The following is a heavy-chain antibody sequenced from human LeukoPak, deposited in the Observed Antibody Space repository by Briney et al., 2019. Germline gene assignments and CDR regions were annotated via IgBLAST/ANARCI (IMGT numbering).Heavy chain of an antibody. Sequence: GGSLRLSCAASGFTFSSYAMSWVRQAPGKGLEWVSAISGTGGRTHYADSVKGRFTISRDNAKNSLYLQMNSLRAEDTAVYYCARVGKAAAGFDYWGQGTLVTVSS. D-gene: IGHD6-13*01. CDR3: ARVGKAAAGFDY. CDR1: GFTFSSYA. J-gene: IGHJ4*02. CDR2: ISGTGGRT. V-gene: IGHV3-23*01.